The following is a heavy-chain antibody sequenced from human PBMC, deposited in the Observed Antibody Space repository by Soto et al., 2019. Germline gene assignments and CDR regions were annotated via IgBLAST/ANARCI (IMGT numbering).Heavy chain of an antibody. V-gene: IGHV3-30*18. CDR3: ANPRQITPLLLYYFAS. CDR1: GFTFSSYG. J-gene: IGHJ4*02. D-gene: IGHD2-15*01. Sequence: QVQLVESGGGVVQPGRSLRLSCAASGFTFSSYGMHWVRQAPGKGLEWVAVISYDGSNKYYADSVKGRFTISRDNSKNPLYLKMNSLRAEDTAVYYWANPRQITPLLLYYFASWGQGTLVTVPS. CDR2: ISYDGSNK.